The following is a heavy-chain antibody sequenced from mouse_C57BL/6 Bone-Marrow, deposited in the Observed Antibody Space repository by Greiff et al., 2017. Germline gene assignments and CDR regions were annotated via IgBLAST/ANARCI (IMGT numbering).Heavy chain of an antibody. CDR2: INPNNGGT. CDR1: GFTFTDYN. J-gene: IGHJ1*03. V-gene: IGHV1-18*01. Sequence: EVQLLQSGPELVKPGASVKIPCKASGFTFTDYNMDWVKQSHGKSLEWIGDINPNNGGTIYNQKFKGKATLTVDKSSSTAYMELRSLTSEDTAVSVYASAAVVARCYYDVEGRGTATTVSS. CDR3: ASAAVVARCYYDV. D-gene: IGHD1-1*01.